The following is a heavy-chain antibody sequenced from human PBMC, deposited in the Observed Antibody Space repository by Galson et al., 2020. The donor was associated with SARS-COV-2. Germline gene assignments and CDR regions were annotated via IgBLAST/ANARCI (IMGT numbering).Heavy chain of an antibody. J-gene: IGHJ3*02. D-gene: IGHD3-22*01. CDR3: ARAPITMIVVVDAFDI. V-gene: IGHV1-69*04. CDR1: GGSFNDHA. CDR2: IIPVLDIA. Sequence: SVKVSCKGSGGSFNDHAISWVRQAPGQGLEWMGRIIPVLDIAVNAQKFQGRVTITADKSTSTAYMELSGLTSDDTAVYYCARAPITMIVVVDAFDIWGQGTMVTVSS.